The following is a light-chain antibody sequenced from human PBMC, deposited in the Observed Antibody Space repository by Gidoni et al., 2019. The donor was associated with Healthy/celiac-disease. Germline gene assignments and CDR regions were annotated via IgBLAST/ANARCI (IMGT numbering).Light chain of an antibody. CDR2: DAS. CDR3: QQRSNWPPRIT. CDR1: QSVSSY. V-gene: IGKV3-11*01. Sequence: ETVLTQSPATLSLSPGEIATLSCRASQSVSSYLAWYQQKPGQAPRLLSYDASNRATGIPARFSGSGSGTDFTLTISSLEPEDFAVYYCQQRSNWPPRITFGQGTRLEIK. J-gene: IGKJ5*01.